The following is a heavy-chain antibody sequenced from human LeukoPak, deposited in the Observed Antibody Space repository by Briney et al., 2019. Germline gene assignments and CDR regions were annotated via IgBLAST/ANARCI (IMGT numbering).Heavy chain of an antibody. CDR3: ARGSDRFGP. V-gene: IGHV4-30-4*08. CDR1: GGSICSADYY. J-gene: IGHJ5*02. Sequence: PSQTLSLTCTVSGGSICSADYYWSWIRQPPGKGLEWIGYIYYSGSTYYNPSLKSRVTISIDTSKNQFSLKMNSVTAADTAVYYCARGSDRFGPWGQGTLVTVSS. D-gene: IGHD6-25*01. CDR2: IYYSGST.